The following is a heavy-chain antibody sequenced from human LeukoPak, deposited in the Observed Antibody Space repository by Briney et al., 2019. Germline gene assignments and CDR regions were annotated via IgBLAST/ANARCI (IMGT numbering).Heavy chain of an antibody. CDR1: GFTFSSYE. J-gene: IGHJ4*02. Sequence: GGSLRLSCAASGFTFSSYEMNWVRQAPGKGLEWVSSISSSSSYVDYADSVKGRFTISRDNAKNSLYLQMDSLRVEDTAVYYCARDPPSRGTRYFDYWGQGTLVTVSS. CDR3: ARDPPSRGTRYFDY. D-gene: IGHD3-16*01. V-gene: IGHV3-21*01. CDR2: ISSSSSYV.